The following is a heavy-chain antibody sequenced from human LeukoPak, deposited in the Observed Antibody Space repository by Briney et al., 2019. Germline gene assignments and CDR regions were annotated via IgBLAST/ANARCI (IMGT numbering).Heavy chain of an antibody. CDR2: ISAYNDNT. CDR3: ARVLDGFCSSPRCYGTYFYYGMDV. J-gene: IGHJ6*02. Sequence: GASVKVSCKTSGYTFSSYGISWVRQAPGQGLEWMGWISAYNDNTNYAQKLQDRLTMTTETSTSTAFLELRSLRSDDTAVYYCARVLDGFCSSPRCYGTYFYYGMDVWGQGTTVTVSS. V-gene: IGHV1-18*01. CDR1: GYTFSSYG. D-gene: IGHD2-2*03.